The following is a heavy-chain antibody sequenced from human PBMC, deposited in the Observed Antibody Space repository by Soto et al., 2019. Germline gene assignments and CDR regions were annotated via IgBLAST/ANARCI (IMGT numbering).Heavy chain of an antibody. CDR3: ARLNGYCVSTSCHGYYGMDV. J-gene: IGHJ6*02. CDR2: ISWNSASI. V-gene: IGHV3-9*01. CDR1: GFTFYDYS. Sequence: GGSLTLSCAASGFTFYDYSMHWVRQAPGKGLEWVSGISWNSASIGYADSVKGRFTISRDNAKNSLYLQMNSLRTEDTAVYYCARLNGYCVSTSCHGYYGMDVWGQGTTVTVSS. D-gene: IGHD2-2*03.